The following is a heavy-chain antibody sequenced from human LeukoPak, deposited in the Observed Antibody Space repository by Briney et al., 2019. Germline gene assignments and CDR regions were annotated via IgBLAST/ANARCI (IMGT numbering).Heavy chain of an antibody. V-gene: IGHV3-74*01. D-gene: IGHD5-18*01. CDR2: INSDGSST. CDR1: GFTFSSYW. CDR3: ASEEAMATCFDY. Sequence: PGGSLRLSCAASGFTFSSYWMHWVRQAPGKGLLWVSRINSDGSSTSYADSVKGRFTISRDNAKNTLYLQMNSLRAEDTAVYYCASEEAMATCFDYWGQGTLVTVSS. J-gene: IGHJ4*02.